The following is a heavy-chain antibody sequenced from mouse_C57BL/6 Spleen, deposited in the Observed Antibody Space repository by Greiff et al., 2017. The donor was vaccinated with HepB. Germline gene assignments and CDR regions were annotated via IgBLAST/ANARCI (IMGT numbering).Heavy chain of an antibody. CDR1: GFTFNTYA. J-gene: IGHJ1*03. Sequence: EVQRVESGGGLVQPKGSLKLSCAASGFTFNTYAMHWVRQAPGKGLEWVARIRSKSSNYATYYADSVKDRFTISRDDSQSMLYLQMNNLKTEDTAMYYCVRGDYYGSSYGFDVWGTGTTVTVSS. D-gene: IGHD1-1*01. V-gene: IGHV10-3*01. CDR3: VRGDYYGSSYGFDV. CDR2: IRSKSSNYAT.